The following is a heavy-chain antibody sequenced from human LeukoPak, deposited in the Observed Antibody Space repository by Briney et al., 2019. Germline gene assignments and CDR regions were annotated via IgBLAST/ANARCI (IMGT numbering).Heavy chain of an antibody. CDR1: GGSISSSSYY. J-gene: IGHJ5*02. CDR2: IYHSGST. D-gene: IGHD2-21*01. V-gene: IGHV4-39*07. Sequence: PSETLSLTCTVSGGSISSSSYYWGWIRQPPGKGLEWIGYIYHSGSTYYNPSLKSRVTISVDRSKNQFSLKLSSVTAADTAVYYCARESGLARAWWFDPWGQGTLVTVSS. CDR3: ARESGLARAWWFDP.